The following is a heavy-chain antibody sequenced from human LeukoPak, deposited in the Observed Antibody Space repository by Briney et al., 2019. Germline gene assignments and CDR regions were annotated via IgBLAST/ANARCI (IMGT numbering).Heavy chain of an antibody. Sequence: PSETLSLTCTVSGGSISSGSYYWSWIRQPAGKGLEWIGRIYTSGSTNYNPSLKSRVTISVDTSKNQFSLKLSSVTAADTAVYYCARDGGYSSSWDLTNWFDPWGQGTLVTVSS. CDR2: IYTSGST. J-gene: IGHJ5*02. V-gene: IGHV4-61*02. CDR3: ARDGGYSSSWDLTNWFDP. CDR1: GGSISSGSYY. D-gene: IGHD6-13*01.